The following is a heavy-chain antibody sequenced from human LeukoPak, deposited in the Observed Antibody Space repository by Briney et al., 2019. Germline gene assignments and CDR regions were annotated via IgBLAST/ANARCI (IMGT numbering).Heavy chain of an antibody. CDR1: GFTVSSNY. J-gene: IGHJ4*02. D-gene: IGHD1-26*01. V-gene: IGHV3-53*01. CDR2: IYSGGST. Sequence: GSLRLSCAASGFTVSSNYMSWVRQAPGKGLGWVSVIYSGGSTYYADSVKGRFTISRDNSKNTLYLQMNSLRAEDTAVYYCASEPHGSYPPNDYWGQGTLVTVSS. CDR3: ASEPHGSYPPNDY.